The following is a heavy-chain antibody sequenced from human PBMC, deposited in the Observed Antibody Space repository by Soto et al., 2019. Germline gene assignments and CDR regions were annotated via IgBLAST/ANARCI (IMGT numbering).Heavy chain of an antibody. D-gene: IGHD3-10*01. CDR2: INPNSGGT. Sequence: ASVKVSCKASGYTFTGYYMHWVRQAPGQGLEWMGWINPNSGGTNYAQKFQGRVTMTRDTSISTAYMELSRLGSDDTAVYYCARESGSGSYYTNYNWFDPWGQGTLVTVSS. J-gene: IGHJ5*02. V-gene: IGHV1-2*02. CDR3: ARESGSGSYYTNYNWFDP. CDR1: GYTFTGYY.